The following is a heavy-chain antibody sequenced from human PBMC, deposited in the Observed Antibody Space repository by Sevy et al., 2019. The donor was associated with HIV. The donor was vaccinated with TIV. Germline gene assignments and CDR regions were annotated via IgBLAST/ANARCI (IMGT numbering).Heavy chain of an antibody. J-gene: IGHJ6*02. D-gene: IGHD3-10*01. CDR2: ISSSGSTI. Sequence: GGSLRLSCAASGFTFSDYYMSWIRQAPGKGLEWVSYISSSGSTIYYADSVKGRFTISRDNAKNSLYLQMNSLRAGDTAVYYCARGLRFGEYYYGMDVWGQGTTVTVSS. V-gene: IGHV3-11*01. CDR1: GFTFSDYY. CDR3: ARGLRFGEYYYGMDV.